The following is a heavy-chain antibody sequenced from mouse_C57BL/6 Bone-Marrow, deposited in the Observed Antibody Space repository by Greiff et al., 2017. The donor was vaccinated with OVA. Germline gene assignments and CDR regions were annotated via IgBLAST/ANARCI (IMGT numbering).Heavy chain of an antibody. Sequence: LVESGAELVRPGTSVKMSCKASGYTFTNYWIGWAKQRPGHGLEWIGDIYPGGGYTNYNEKFKGKATLTADKSSSTAYMQFSRLTSEDSAIYYCARGDYGSSYAMDYWGQGTSVTVSS. V-gene: IGHV1-63*01. CDR2: IYPGGGYT. CDR1: GYTFTNYW. J-gene: IGHJ4*01. D-gene: IGHD1-1*01. CDR3: ARGDYGSSYAMDY.